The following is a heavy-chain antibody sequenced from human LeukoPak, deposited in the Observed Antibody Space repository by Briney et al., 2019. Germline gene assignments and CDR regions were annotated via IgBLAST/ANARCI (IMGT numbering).Heavy chain of an antibody. Sequence: GGSLRLSCAASGFTYSDYYMSWIRQAPGKVLEWVSYISSSGSTIYYADSVKGRFTISRDNAKNSLYLQMNSLGAEDTAVYYCARADRWYPFDYWGQGTLVTVSS. J-gene: IGHJ4*02. CDR1: GFTYSDYY. V-gene: IGHV3-11*01. CDR3: ARADRWYPFDY. D-gene: IGHD6-13*01. CDR2: ISSSGSTI.